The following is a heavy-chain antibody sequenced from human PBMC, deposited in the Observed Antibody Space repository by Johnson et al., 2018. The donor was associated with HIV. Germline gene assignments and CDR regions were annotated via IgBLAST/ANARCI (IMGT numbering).Heavy chain of an antibody. CDR1: GFTFSSYA. V-gene: IGHV3-30*04. CDR3: VSELGMRIDAFDI. D-gene: IGHD7-27*01. J-gene: IGHJ3*02. CDR2: ISYDASNK. Sequence: QMLLVESGGGVVQPGRSLRLSCAASGFTFSSYAMHWVRQAPGKGLEWVAVISYDASNKYYAASVKGRFTISRDNSKNTLYLQMNSLRAEDTAVYYCVSELGMRIDAFDIWGQGTMVTVSS.